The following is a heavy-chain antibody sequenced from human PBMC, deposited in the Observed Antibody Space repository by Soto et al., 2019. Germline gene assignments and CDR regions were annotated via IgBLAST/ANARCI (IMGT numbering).Heavy chain of an antibody. CDR1: GYTFTSYD. V-gene: IGHV1-8*01. CDR3: ARGVVRGGCSSTSCYRGNWFDP. Sequence: ASVKVSCKASGYTFTSYDINWVRQATGQGLEWMGWMNPNSGNTGYAQKFQGRVTMTRNTSISTAYMELSSLRSEDTAVYYCARGVVRGGCSSTSCYRGNWFDPWGQGTLVTVSS. D-gene: IGHD2-2*01. J-gene: IGHJ5*02. CDR2: MNPNSGNT.